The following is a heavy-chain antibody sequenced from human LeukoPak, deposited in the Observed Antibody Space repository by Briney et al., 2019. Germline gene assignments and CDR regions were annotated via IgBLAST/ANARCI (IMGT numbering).Heavy chain of an antibody. D-gene: IGHD3-10*01. Sequence: ASVKVSCKASGYTFTSYDINWVRQATGQGLEWMGWMNPNSGNTGYAQKFQGRVTMTRNTSISTAYMELSSLGSEDTAVYYCARGRMIFYGSGSPFDYWGQGTLVTVSS. V-gene: IGHV1-8*01. CDR1: GYTFTSYD. CDR3: ARGRMIFYGSGSPFDY. J-gene: IGHJ4*02. CDR2: MNPNSGNT.